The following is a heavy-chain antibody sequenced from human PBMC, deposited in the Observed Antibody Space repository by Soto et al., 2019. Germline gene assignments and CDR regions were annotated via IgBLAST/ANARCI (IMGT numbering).Heavy chain of an antibody. J-gene: IGHJ5*02. CDR2: IDWDDDK. V-gene: IGHV2-70*11. Sequence: SGPTLVNPTQTLTLTCTFSVFSLSTSGMCVSWIRQPPGKALEWLARIDWDDDKYYSTSLKTRLTISKDTSKNQVVLTMTNMDPVDTATYYCARTGTSGSYNNNWFDPWGKGTLVTVSS. CDR1: VFSLSTSGMC. D-gene: IGHD3-10*01. CDR3: ARTGTSGSYNNNWFDP.